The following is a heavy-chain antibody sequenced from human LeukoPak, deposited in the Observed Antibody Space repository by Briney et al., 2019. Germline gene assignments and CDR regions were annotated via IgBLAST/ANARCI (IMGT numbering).Heavy chain of an antibody. D-gene: IGHD5-24*01. CDR1: GFTFSSYA. CDR2: ISHDGII. V-gene: IGHV3-74*01. CDR3: ARDWVYKIDY. J-gene: IGHJ4*02. Sequence: PGRSLRLSCAASGFTFSSYAMHWVHRTPGKGLVWVSRISHDGIISYADSVKGRFTISRDNAKNTLILQMNSLRVEDTAVYYCARDWVYKIDYWGRGTLVTVSS.